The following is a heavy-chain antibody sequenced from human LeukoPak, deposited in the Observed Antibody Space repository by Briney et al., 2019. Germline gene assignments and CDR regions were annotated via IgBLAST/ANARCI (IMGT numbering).Heavy chain of an antibody. CDR3: ARNNGMDV. J-gene: IGHJ6*02. V-gene: IGHV3-7*03. CDR2: VNRDGSET. Sequence: GGSLRLSCAASGFIFADTWMNWVRQAPGRGPEWVANVNRDGSETYYLDSVKGRFTISKDNAKNSLYLQMNSLRAEDTALYHCARNNGMDVWGQGTTVIVSS. CDR1: GFIFADTW.